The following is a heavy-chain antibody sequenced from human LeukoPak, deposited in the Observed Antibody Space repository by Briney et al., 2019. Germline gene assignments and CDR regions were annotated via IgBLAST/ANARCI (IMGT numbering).Heavy chain of an antibody. Sequence: PETLSLTCAVYGGSFSGYYWSWIRQPPGKGLEWIGEINHSGSTNYNPSLKSRVTISVDTSKNQFSLKLSSVTAADTAVYYCARGLLGYYDFWSGSTGRNWFDPWGQGTLVTISS. CDR2: INHSGST. CDR1: GGSFSGYY. CDR3: ARGLLGYYDFWSGSTGRNWFDP. D-gene: IGHD3-3*01. V-gene: IGHV4-34*01. J-gene: IGHJ5*02.